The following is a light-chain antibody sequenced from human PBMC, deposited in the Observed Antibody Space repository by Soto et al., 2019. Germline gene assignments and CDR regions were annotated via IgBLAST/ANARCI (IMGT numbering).Light chain of an antibody. Sequence: QSVLTQPPSASGTPGQTVTISCSGSSSNIGTSSVHWHKHLPGTAPKPLIYTNDQRPSGVPDRFSGSKSGTSASLAISGLQSEDEAESYCAVWDDSLNSHVFGAGTKLTVL. V-gene: IGLV1-44*01. J-gene: IGLJ1*01. CDR2: TND. CDR3: AVWDDSLNSHV. CDR1: SSNIGTSS.